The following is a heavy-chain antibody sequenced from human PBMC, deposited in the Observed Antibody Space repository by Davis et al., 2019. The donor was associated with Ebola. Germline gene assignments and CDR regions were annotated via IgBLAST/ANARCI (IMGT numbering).Heavy chain of an antibody. CDR1: GFTLSSYA. V-gene: IGHV3-23*01. Sequence: PGGFLRLSCAASGFTLSSYAMSWVRQAPGKGLEWVSAISGSGGSTYYADSVKGRFTISRDNSKNTLYLQMNSLRAEDTAIYYCAKDKNYDFWSGHPHDAFDIWGQGTMVTVSS. D-gene: IGHD3-3*01. J-gene: IGHJ3*02. CDR2: ISGSGGST. CDR3: AKDKNYDFWSGHPHDAFDI.